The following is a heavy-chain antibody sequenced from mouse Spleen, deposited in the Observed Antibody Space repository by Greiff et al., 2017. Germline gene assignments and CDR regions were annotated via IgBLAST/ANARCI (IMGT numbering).Heavy chain of an antibody. D-gene: IGHD1-2*01. CDR2: IDPSDSYT. J-gene: IGHJ3*01. CDR3: AIITTATGAY. CDR1: GYTFTSYW. Sequence: QVQLQQPGAELVRPGTSVKLSCKASGYTFTSYWMHWVKQRPGQGLEWIGVIDPSDSYTNYNQKFKGKATLTVDTSSSTAYMQLSSLTSEDSAVYYCAIITTATGAYWGQGTLGTVSA. V-gene: IGHV1-59*01.